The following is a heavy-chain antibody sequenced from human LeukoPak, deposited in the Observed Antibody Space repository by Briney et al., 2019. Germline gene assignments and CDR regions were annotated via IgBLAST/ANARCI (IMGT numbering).Heavy chain of an antibody. V-gene: IGHV3-23*01. D-gene: IGHD3-10*01. CDR2: IIGSGGST. CDR1: GFAFSSYA. CDR3: AKGAGSGGQLLWSLDY. Sequence: GGSLRLSCAASGFAFSSYAMSWGRQAPGKGLEWVSAIIGSGGSTYYADSVKGRFTISRDNSKNTLYLQMNSLRAEDTAVYYCAKGAGSGGQLLWSLDYWGQGTLVTVSS. J-gene: IGHJ4*02.